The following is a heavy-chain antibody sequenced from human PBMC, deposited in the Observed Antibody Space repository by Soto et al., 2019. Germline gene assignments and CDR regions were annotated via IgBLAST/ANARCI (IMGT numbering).Heavy chain of an antibody. D-gene: IGHD5-18*01. Sequence: QVQLVESGGGLVKPVGSLRLSCAASGFSFSDYYMSWIRQAPGKGLEWVSYISSSGHNIYYADSLQGRFTISRDNAKNALYVQMHSLRDEDTAVYYCARGGYSYGYFDYWGQGTLVNVSA. CDR1: GFSFSDYY. V-gene: IGHV3-11*01. CDR2: ISSSGHNI. J-gene: IGHJ4*02. CDR3: ARGGYSYGYFDY.